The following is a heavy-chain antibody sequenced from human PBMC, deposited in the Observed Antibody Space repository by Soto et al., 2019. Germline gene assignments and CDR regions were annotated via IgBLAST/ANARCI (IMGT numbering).Heavy chain of an antibody. Sequence: GESLKISCKGSGYSFTSYWISWVRQMPGKGLEWMGRIDPSDSYTNYSPSFQGHVTISADRSISTAYLQWSSLKASDTAMYYCARRKSDCTNGVCYGMDVWGQGTTVPVSS. V-gene: IGHV5-10-1*01. CDR3: ARRKSDCTNGVCYGMDV. J-gene: IGHJ6*02. CDR2: IDPSDSYT. D-gene: IGHD2-8*01. CDR1: GYSFTSYW.